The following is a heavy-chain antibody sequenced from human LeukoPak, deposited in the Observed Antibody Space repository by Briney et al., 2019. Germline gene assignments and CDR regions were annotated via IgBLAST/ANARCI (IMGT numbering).Heavy chain of an antibody. J-gene: IGHJ4*02. Sequence: GGSLRLSCAASGFTFSSYAMSWVRQAPGKGLEWVSSISSSSSYIYYADSVKGRFTISRDNAKNSLYLQMNSLRAEDTAVYYCAKFDYGDQTGDDYWGQGTLVTVSS. CDR2: ISSSSSYI. CDR1: GFTFSSYA. V-gene: IGHV3-21*01. CDR3: AKFDYGDQTGDDY. D-gene: IGHD4-17*01.